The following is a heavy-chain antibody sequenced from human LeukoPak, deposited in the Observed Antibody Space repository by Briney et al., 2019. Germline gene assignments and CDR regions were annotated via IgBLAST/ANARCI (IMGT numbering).Heavy chain of an antibody. J-gene: IGHJ4*02. Sequence: GGSLRLSCAASGFTFSSYWMHWVRHAPGKGLVWVSGINTDGSSTTYADSVKVRFTISRDNAKNTLYLQMNSLRGEDTAVYHCARERSGSFDNWGQGTLVTVSS. V-gene: IGHV3-74*01. CDR3: ARERSGSFDN. CDR2: INTDGSST. D-gene: IGHD3-10*01. CDR1: GFTFSSYW.